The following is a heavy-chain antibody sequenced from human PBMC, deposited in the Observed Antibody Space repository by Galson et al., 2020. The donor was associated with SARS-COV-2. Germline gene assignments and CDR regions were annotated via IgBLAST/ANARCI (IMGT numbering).Heavy chain of an antibody. J-gene: IGHJ4*02. CDR3: ARTVIAVAGIDY. Sequence: HGESLKLSCKGSGYSFTSYWISWVRQMPGKGLEWMGRIDPSDSYTNYSPSFQGHVTISADKSISTAYLQWSSLKASDTAMYYCARTVIAVAGIDYWGQGTLVTVSS. CDR2: IDPSDSYT. CDR1: GYSFTSYW. V-gene: IGHV5-10-1*01. D-gene: IGHD6-19*01.